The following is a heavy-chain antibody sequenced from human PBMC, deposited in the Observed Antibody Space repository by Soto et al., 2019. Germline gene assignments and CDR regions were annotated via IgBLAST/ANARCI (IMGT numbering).Heavy chain of an antibody. CDR1: GYTFASYA. Sequence: GASVKVSCKASGYTFASYAMHWVRQAPGQRLEWMGWINAGNGNTKYSQKFQGRVTITRDTSASTAYMELSSLRSEDTAVYYCARSHRTPHYFDYWGQGTLVTVSS. J-gene: IGHJ4*02. CDR3: ARSHRTPHYFDY. V-gene: IGHV1-3*01. CDR2: INAGNGNT.